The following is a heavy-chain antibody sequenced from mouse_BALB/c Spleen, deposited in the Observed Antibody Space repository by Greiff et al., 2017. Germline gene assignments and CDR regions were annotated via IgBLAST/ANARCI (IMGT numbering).Heavy chain of an antibody. V-gene: IGHV1-87*01. J-gene: IGHJ4*01. D-gene: IGHD2-3*01. CDR3: ARSYYINDGYYYAMDY. CDR1: GYTFTSYW. Sequence: QVQLQQSGAELARPGASVKLSCKASGYTFTSYWMQWVNQRPGQGLEWIGAIYPGDGDTRYTQKFKGKATLTADKSSSTAYMQLSSLASEDSAVYYCARSYYINDGYYYAMDYWGQGTSVTVSS. CDR2: IYPGDGDT.